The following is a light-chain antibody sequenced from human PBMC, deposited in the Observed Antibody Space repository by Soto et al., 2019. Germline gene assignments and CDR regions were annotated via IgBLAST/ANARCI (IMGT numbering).Light chain of an antibody. Sequence: DIQLTQSPPSLSATVCDRVTITCRASQTIDSYLNWYQQKPGKAPKLLIYDASNLETGVPSRFSGSGSGTDFTFTISSLQPEDIATYYCQQYDNLPTFGQGTRLETK. CDR1: QTIDSY. CDR2: DAS. V-gene: IGKV1-33*01. CDR3: QQYDNLPT. J-gene: IGKJ5*01.